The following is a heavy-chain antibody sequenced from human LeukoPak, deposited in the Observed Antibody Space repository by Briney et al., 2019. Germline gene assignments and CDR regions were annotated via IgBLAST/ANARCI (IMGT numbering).Heavy chain of an antibody. CDR1: GYTFTSYD. J-gene: IGHJ6*03. CDR2: MNPNSGNT. CDR3: AISGYDYYYYYMDV. V-gene: IGHV1-8*01. D-gene: IGHD5-12*01. Sequence: ASVKVSCKASGYTFTSYDINWVRQATGQGLEWMGWMNPNSGNTGYAQKFQGRVTMTRNTSISTAYMELSSLRSEDTAVYYCAISGYDYYYYYMDVWGKGTTVTVSS.